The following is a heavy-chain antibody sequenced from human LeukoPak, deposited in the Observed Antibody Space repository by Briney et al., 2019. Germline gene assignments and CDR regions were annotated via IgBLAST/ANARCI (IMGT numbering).Heavy chain of an antibody. J-gene: IGHJ4*02. Sequence: QTGGSLRLSCAASGFTFSTYAMTWVRQAPGKGLEWVSTISGSGVSIFYADSVKGRFTISRDNSKNTLFLQMNNLRADDTAVYYCATLQHFDYLSLGNYWGQGTPVTVSS. CDR2: ISGSGVSI. CDR3: ATLQHFDYLSLGNY. D-gene: IGHD3-9*01. V-gene: IGHV3-23*01. CDR1: GFTFSTYA.